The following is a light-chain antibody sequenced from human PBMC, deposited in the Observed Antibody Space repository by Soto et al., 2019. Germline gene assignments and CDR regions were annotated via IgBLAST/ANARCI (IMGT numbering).Light chain of an antibody. V-gene: IGKV1-12*01. CDR2: AAS. J-gene: IGKJ4*01. CDR1: QDISNL. Sequence: DIQMTQSPSSVSASVGDRVSITCRASQDISNLLAWYQQKLGRAPKLLISAASSLQSGVPSRFSGSGSGTDFTLTISSLQPEDFATYYCQQANNFPLTFGGGTRVEIK. CDR3: QQANNFPLT.